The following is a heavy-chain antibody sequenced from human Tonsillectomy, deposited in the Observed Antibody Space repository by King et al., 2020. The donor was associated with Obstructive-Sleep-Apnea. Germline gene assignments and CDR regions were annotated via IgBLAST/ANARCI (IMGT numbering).Heavy chain of an antibody. V-gene: IGHV4-31*03. CDR3: AREVVVAAKLDY. J-gene: IGHJ4*02. D-gene: IGHD2-15*01. CDR1: GGSISSGGYY. CDR2: IYYSGNT. Sequence: VQLQESGPGLVRPSQTLSLTCTVSGGSISSGGYYWSWLRQHPGKGLEWIAYIYYSGNTPYNPSLKSRVTISVDTSKNQFSLKLSSVTAADTAVYFCAREVVVAAKLDYWGQGTLVAVSS.